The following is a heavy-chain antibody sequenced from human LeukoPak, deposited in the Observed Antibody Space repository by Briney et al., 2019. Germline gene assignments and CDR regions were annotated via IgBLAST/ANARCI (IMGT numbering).Heavy chain of an antibody. J-gene: IGHJ6*02. V-gene: IGHV3-33*01. CDR3: ARDISGKKVYYYYGMDV. Sequence: GGSLRLSCAASGFTFSSYGMHWVRQAPGKGLEWVAVIWYDGSNKYYADSVKGRFTISRDNSKNTLHLQMNSLRAEDTAVYYCARDISGKKVYYYYGMDVWGQGTTVTVSS. CDR2: IWYDGSNK. D-gene: IGHD4-23*01. CDR1: GFTFSSYG.